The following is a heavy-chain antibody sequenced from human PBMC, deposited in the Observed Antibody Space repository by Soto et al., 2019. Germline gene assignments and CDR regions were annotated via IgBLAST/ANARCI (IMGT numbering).Heavy chain of an antibody. CDR3: ARDRGVQAMIVGHDAFDI. V-gene: IGHV1-69*13. D-gene: IGHD3-22*01. Sequence: SVKVSCKASGGTFSSYAISWVRQAPGQGLEWMGGIIPIFGAANYAQKFQGRVTITADESTSTAYMELSSLRSEDTAVYYCARDRGVQAMIVGHDAFDIWGQGTMVTVSS. CDR1: GGTFSSYA. J-gene: IGHJ3*02. CDR2: IIPIFGAA.